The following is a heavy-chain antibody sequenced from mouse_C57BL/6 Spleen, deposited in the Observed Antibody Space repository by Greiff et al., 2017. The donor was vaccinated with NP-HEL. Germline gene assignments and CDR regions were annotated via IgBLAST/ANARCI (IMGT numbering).Heavy chain of an antibody. V-gene: IGHV1-26*01. Sequence: VQLKESGPELVKPGASVKISCKASGYTFTDYYMNWVKQSHGQSLEWIGDINPNNGGTSYNQKFKGKATLTVDKSSSTAYMELRSLTSEDAAVYYCAIIYYGGFDYWGQGTTLTVSS. D-gene: IGHD1-1*02. CDR3: AIIYYGGFDY. J-gene: IGHJ2*01. CDR2: INPNNGGT. CDR1: GYTFTDYY.